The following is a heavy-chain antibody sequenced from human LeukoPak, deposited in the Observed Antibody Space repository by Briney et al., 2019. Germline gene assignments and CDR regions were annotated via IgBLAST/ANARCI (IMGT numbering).Heavy chain of an antibody. J-gene: IGHJ4*02. V-gene: IGHV3-30*04. CDR3: ASGQLWLYY. CDR2: IPYDGNNK. Sequence: SLRHSCPSTGFTFSSYALHGLRQAPSKGLDWVAVIPYDGNNKYYADSVKVRFTISRDNSKNTLYLQMNSLRAEDTAVYSCASGQLWLYYWGQGTLVTVSS. CDR1: GFTFSSYA. D-gene: IGHD5-18*01.